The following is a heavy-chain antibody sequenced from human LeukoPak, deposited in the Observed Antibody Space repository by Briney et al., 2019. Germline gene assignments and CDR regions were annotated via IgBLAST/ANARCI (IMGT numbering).Heavy chain of an antibody. CDR2: INPNSGVT. CDR1: GYTFTDYY. V-gene: IGHV1-2*02. D-gene: IGHD6-13*01. Sequence: ASVKVSCKASGYTFTDYYMHWVRQAPGQGLEWMGWINPNSGVTMYAQNFQGRVTMTRDTSISTAYMDLSRLRSDDTAVYYCARGGDSNSRDGWFDPWGQGTLVTVSS. J-gene: IGHJ5*02. CDR3: ARGGDSNSRDGWFDP.